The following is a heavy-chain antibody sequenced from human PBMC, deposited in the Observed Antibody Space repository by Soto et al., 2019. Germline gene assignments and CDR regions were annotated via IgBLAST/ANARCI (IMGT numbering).Heavy chain of an antibody. CDR2: INPNSGGT. Sequence: ASVKVSCKASGYTFTGYYMHWVRQAPGQGLEWMGWINPNSGGTNYAQKFQGWVTMTRDTSISTAYMELSRLRSDDTAVYYCARVGIAAAGTREDAFDIWGQGTMVTVSS. J-gene: IGHJ3*02. V-gene: IGHV1-2*04. CDR3: ARVGIAAAGTREDAFDI. CDR1: GYTFTGYY. D-gene: IGHD6-13*01.